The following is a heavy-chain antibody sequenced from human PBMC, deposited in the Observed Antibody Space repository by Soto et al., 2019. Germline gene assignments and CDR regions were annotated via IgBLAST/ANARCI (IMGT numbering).Heavy chain of an antibody. CDR1: GYTFTSYG. CDR3: ARDAYIAVAGTLGY. D-gene: IGHD6-19*01. J-gene: IGHJ4*02. V-gene: IGHV1-18*01. Sequence: QVQLVQSGAEVKKPGASVKVTCKASGYTFTSYGISWVRQAPGQGLEWMGWISAYNGNTNYAQKLQGRVTRTTDTSTSTAYMELRSLSSDDTAVYYCARDAYIAVAGTLGYWGQGTLVTVSS. CDR2: ISAYNGNT.